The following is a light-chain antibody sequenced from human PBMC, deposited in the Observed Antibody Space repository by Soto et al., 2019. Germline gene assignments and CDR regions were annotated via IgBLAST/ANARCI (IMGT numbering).Light chain of an antibody. J-gene: IGKJ1*01. CDR1: QSVSST. V-gene: IGKV3-15*01. CDR2: GAS. Sequence: EIVLTQSPGTLSLSPGEGATLSCRASQSVSSTYLAWYQQKAGQAPRLLIYGASTRAADVPARFSGGGSGTEFTLTISSLQSEDFAEYHCQQYNNWPQTFGQGTKVDIK. CDR3: QQYNNWPQT.